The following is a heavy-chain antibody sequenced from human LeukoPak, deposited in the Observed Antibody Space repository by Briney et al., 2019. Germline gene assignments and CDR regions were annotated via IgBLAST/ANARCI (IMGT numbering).Heavy chain of an antibody. CDR1: GFTFSSYG. CDR2: IRYDGSNK. Sequence: PGGSLRLSCAASGFTFSSYGMHWVRQAPGKGLEWVAFIRYDGSNKYYADSVKGRFTISRDNSKNTLYLQMNSLRAEDTAVYYCAKALGGIVVVPAANGYYMDVWGKGTTVTVSS. D-gene: IGHD2-2*01. J-gene: IGHJ6*03. CDR3: AKALGGIVVVPAANGYYMDV. V-gene: IGHV3-30*02.